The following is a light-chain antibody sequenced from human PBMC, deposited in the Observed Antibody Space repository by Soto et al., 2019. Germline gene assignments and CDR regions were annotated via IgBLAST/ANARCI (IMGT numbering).Light chain of an antibody. V-gene: IGKV1-39*01. CDR1: QTITNY. Sequence: DIPMTQSPSSLSASVGDRVTITCRASQTITNYLNWYQQKPGRAPNLLIYAASNLRSGVPSRFSGSGSGTDFTLTISSLQPEDFAVYYCQQSYNTPFTFGQGTKLQIK. CDR3: QQSYNTPFT. J-gene: IGKJ2*01. CDR2: AAS.